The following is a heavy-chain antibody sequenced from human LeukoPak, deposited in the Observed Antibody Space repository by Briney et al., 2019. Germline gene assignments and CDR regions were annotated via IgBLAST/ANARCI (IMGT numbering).Heavy chain of an antibody. CDR3: ARGVAIY. J-gene: IGHJ4*02. D-gene: IGHD3-9*01. CDR1: GGSFSVYY. CDR2: INHIGST. Sequence: SETLSLTCAVYGGSFSVYYWSWIRQPPGTGLGWMGEINHIGSTNYDPFPKSRVNISVDTYKNQFSLKLSSVAAADRAMYYGARGVAIYWGQGTLVTVSS. V-gene: IGHV4-34*01.